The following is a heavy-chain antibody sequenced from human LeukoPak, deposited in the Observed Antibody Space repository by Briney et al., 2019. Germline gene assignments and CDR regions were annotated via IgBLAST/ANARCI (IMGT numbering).Heavy chain of an antibody. CDR3: ARRIAYCGGDCYLFDY. CDR1: GASISSSY. V-gene: IGHV4-59*01. D-gene: IGHD2-21*02. Sequence: SETLSLTCTVSGASISSSYWSWIRQPPGKGLEWIGYIYYSGSTNYNPSLKSRVTISLDTSKNQFSLKLSSVTAADTAVYYCARRIAYCGGDCYLFDYWGQGTLVTVSS. J-gene: IGHJ4*02. CDR2: IYYSGST.